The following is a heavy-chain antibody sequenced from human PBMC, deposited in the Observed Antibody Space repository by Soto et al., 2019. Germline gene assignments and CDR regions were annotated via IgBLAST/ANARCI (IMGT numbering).Heavy chain of an antibody. CDR2: IYYSGST. CDR1: GGSISSGGYY. D-gene: IGHD2-15*01. V-gene: IGHV4-31*03. J-gene: IGHJ4*02. Sequence: SETLSLSCTVSGGSISSGGYYWSWIRQHPGKGLEWIGYIYYSGSTYYNPSLKSRVTISVDTSKNQFSLKLSSVTAADTAVYYCARSQMDIVVVVAATFYFDYWGQGTLVTVSS. CDR3: ARSQMDIVVVVAATFYFDY.